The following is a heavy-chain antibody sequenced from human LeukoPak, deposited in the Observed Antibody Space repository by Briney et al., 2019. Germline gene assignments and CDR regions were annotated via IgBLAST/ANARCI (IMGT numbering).Heavy chain of an antibody. CDR2: IKSKTGGGTT. V-gene: IGHV3-15*01. CDR1: GFTFSNAW. CDR3: TTDPITMVRGANGWFDP. D-gene: IGHD3-10*01. J-gene: IGHJ5*02. Sequence: PGGSLRLSCAASGFTFSNAWMSWVRQAPGKGLEWVGRIKSKTGGGTTDYAAPVKGRSTISRDDSKNTLYLQMNSLKTEDTAVYYCTTDPITMVRGANGWFDPWGQGTLVTVSS.